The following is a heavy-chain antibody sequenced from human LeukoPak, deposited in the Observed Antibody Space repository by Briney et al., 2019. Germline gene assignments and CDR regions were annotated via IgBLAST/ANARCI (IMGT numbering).Heavy chain of an antibody. CDR2: INPNSGGT. D-gene: IGHD1-26*01. Sequence: ASVKVSCKASGYTFTGYYMHWVRQAPGQGLEWMGWINPNSGGTNYAQKFQGRFTMTTDPSTHTVFMELRSLRSDDTAVYYCARGSGTYFPFDYWGQGTLLTVSP. V-gene: IGHV1-2*02. CDR3: ARGSGTYFPFDY. CDR1: GYTFTGYY. J-gene: IGHJ4*02.